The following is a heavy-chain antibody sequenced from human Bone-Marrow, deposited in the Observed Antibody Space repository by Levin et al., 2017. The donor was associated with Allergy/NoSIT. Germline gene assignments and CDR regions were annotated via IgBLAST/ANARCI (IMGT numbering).Heavy chain of an antibody. D-gene: IGHD3-3*01. J-gene: IGHJ6*02. CDR2: MNPNSGQT. V-gene: IGHV1-8*01. Sequence: ASVKVSCKASGYIFTKYDLNWVRQAPGQGPEWMGWMNPNSGQTGYAQRFKGRVTITRDTAMSSAFMELNSLTSEDTAVYYCARGRVYYGDGMDVWGQGTTVIVSS. CDR1: GYIFTKYD. CDR3: ARGRVYYGDGMDV.